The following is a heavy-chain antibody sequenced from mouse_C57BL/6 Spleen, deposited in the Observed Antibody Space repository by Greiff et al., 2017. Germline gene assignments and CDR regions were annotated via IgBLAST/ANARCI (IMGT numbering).Heavy chain of an antibody. CDR1: GYTFTSYW. CDR3: AREWDGSSYWVAY. J-gene: IGHJ3*01. V-gene: IGHV1-53*01. D-gene: IGHD1-1*01. CDR2: INPSSGGT. Sequence: QVQLQQSGTELVKPGASVKLSCKASGYTFTSYWMHWVKQRPGQGLEWIGNINPSSGGTNYNEKFKSKATLTVDKSSSTAYLQLTSLPSEGSAVEYCAREWDGSSYWVAYWGQGTLVTVSS.